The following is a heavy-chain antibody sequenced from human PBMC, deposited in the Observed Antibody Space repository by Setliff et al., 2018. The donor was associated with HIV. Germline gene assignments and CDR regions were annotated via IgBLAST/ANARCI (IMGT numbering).Heavy chain of an antibody. CDR1: GGTFSSYS. D-gene: IGHD6-19*01. CDR2: INPSGGST. V-gene: IGHV1-46*01. CDR3: ARNQGDASGWYAGDY. J-gene: IGHJ4*01. Sequence: ASVKVSCKASGGTFSSYSISWVRQAPGQGPEWMGIINPSGGSTNYALKFQGRVTMTSDTSTNTVYMDLRNLRSEDTAVYYCARNQGDASGWYAGDYWGHGTLVTVSS.